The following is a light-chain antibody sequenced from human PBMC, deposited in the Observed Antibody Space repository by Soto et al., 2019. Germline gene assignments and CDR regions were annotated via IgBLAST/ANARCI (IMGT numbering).Light chain of an antibody. CDR1: QSVSSSY. V-gene: IGKV3-20*01. CDR3: QQYGSSALT. CDR2: GAS. J-gene: IGKJ1*01. Sequence: EIVLTQSPGTLSLSPGERATLSCRASQSVSSSYLAWYQQKPGQAPRLLIYGASSRATGIPDRFSGSGSGTDFTLTISILEPEDFALFYCQQYGSSALTFGQGTKVEIK.